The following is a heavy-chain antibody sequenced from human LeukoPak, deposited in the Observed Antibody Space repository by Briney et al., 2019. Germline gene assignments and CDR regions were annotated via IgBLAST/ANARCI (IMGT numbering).Heavy chain of an antibody. J-gene: IGHJ5*02. CDR3: AHSLYGLLLDWFDP. CDR1: GFSLSTSGVG. V-gene: IGHV2-5*02. CDR2: IYWDGDR. Sequence: SGPTLVKPTQTLTLTCTFSGFSLSTSGVGVGWIRQPPGKALEWLALIYWDGDRRYSPSLKSRLTITKDTSKNQVVLTMTNMDPVDTATYYCAHSLYGLLLDWFDPWGQGTLVTVSS. D-gene: IGHD3-22*01.